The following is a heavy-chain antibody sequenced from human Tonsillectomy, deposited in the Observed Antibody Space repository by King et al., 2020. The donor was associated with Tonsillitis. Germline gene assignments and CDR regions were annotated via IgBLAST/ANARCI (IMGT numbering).Heavy chain of an antibody. CDR3: ARGPWVYDGSSVAF. V-gene: IGHV1-2*02. D-gene: IGHD2-8*01. J-gene: IGHJ4*02. CDR2: INPNSGGT. CDR1: ESTLIATY. Sequence: LVPSGSSFPPPCSSFTFCFHAFESTLIATYITSVVTAPGQGLEWMGWINPNSGGTNYAQKFQGTVTMTRDTSITTAYMELSRLTSDDTAMYYCARGPWVYDGSSVAFWGQGTLVTVSS.